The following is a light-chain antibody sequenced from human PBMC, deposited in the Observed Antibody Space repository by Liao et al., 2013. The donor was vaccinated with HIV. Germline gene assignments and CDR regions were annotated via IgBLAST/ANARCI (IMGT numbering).Light chain of an antibody. CDR2: QDN. J-gene: IGLJ2*01. CDR1: KLGDKL. CDR3: QTWDNSNMI. Sequence: SYEMTQPPSVSVSPGQTASITCSGNKLGDKLTSWYQQRPGRSPVVVIFQDNKRPSGISERFSGSSSGDTATLTISGTQAVDEADYFCQTWDNSNMIFGGGTKLTVL. V-gene: IGLV3-1*01.